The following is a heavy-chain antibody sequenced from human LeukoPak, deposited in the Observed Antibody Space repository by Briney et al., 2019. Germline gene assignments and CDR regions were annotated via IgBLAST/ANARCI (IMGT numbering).Heavy chain of an antibody. V-gene: IGHV4-30-4*01. CDR1: GGSISSGDYY. Sequence: SETLSLTCTVSGGSISSGDYYWSWIRQPPGKGLEWIGYIYYSGSTYYNPSLKSRVTISVDTSKNQFSLKLSSVTAADTAVYYCARERITYYYDSSGYYLDYWGQGTLVTVSS. CDR2: IYYSGST. CDR3: ARERITYYYDSSGYYLDY. J-gene: IGHJ4*02. D-gene: IGHD3-22*01.